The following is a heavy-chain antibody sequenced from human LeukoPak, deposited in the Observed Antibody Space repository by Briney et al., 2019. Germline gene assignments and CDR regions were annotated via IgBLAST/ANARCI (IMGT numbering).Heavy chain of an antibody. V-gene: IGHV3-30*02. Sequence: GDSLRLSCAASGFTFNFYAMSWVRQAPGKGLEWVAFIRYDGSDKYYANSVKGRFTISRDNSKNTLYLQMNSLRTEDTAIYYCAKSIAVAGIGGGRIFDYWGQGTLVTVSS. CDR1: GFTFNFYA. D-gene: IGHD6-19*01. CDR3: AKSIAVAGIGGGRIFDY. J-gene: IGHJ4*02. CDR2: IRYDGSDK.